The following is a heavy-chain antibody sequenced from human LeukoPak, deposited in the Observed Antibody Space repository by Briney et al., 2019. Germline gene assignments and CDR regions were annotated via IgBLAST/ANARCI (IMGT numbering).Heavy chain of an antibody. Sequence: ASLKVSGKFSGYTLTELSMHWWRQAPGKGLEGMGVLDPEEVETIYAQKFQGRVTMTEDTSTDTAYMELSSLRSEDTAVYYCATPTPAFGIGPIAVAGHAYYFDYWGQGTLVTVSS. J-gene: IGHJ4*02. CDR1: GYTLTELS. D-gene: IGHD6-19*01. V-gene: IGHV1-24*01. CDR3: ATPTPAFGIGPIAVAGHAYYFDY. CDR2: LDPEEVET.